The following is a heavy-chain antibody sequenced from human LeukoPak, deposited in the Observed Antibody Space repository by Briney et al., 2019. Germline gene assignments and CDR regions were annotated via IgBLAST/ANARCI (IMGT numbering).Heavy chain of an antibody. Sequence: PSETLSLTCAVYGGSFSGYYWSWIRQPPGKGLEWIGEINHSGSTNYNPSLKSRVTISVDTSKNQFSLKLSSVTAADTAVYYCARGGGYYYDSSGYYSYWGQGTLVTASS. CDR3: ARGGGYYYDSSGYYSY. CDR2: INHSGST. V-gene: IGHV4-34*01. CDR1: GGSFSGYY. J-gene: IGHJ4*02. D-gene: IGHD3-22*01.